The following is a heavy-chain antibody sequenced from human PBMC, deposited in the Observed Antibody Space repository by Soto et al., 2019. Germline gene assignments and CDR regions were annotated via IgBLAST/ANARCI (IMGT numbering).Heavy chain of an antibody. CDR3: ARGGERITIFGVVMRPYYYGMDV. V-gene: IGHV4-34*01. CDR2: INHSGST. J-gene: IGHJ6*02. Sequence: SETLSLTCAVYGGSFSGYYWSWIRQPPGKGLEWIGEINHSGSTNYNPSLKSRVTISVDTSKDQFSLKLSSVTAADTAVYYCARGGERITIFGVVMRPYYYGMDVWGQGTTVTVSS. CDR1: GGSFSGYY. D-gene: IGHD3-3*01.